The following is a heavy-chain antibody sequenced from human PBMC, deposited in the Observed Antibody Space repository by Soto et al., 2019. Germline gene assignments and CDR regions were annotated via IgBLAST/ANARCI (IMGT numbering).Heavy chain of an antibody. Sequence: ASVKVSCKASGYTFTSYGISWVRQAPGQGLEWMGWISAYNGNTNYAQKLQGRVTMTTDTSTSTAYMELRSLRSDDTAVYYCARHYYGSSGYYYFDYWGQGTLVTVSS. D-gene: IGHD3-22*01. CDR3: ARHYYGSSGYYYFDY. CDR1: GYTFTSYG. J-gene: IGHJ4*02. CDR2: ISAYNGNT. V-gene: IGHV1-18*04.